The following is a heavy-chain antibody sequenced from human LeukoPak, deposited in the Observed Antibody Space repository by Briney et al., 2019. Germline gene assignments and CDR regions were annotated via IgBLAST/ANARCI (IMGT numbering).Heavy chain of an antibody. Sequence: SETLSLTCAASGYSISSGYFWGWIRQPPGKGLEWIGSIYHSGSTYYNPSLKSRVTISVDTSKNQFSLKVNSVTAADTAEYNCARLTTTSPEDFWGQGTLVTVSS. CDR1: GYSISSGYF. CDR3: ARLTTTSPEDF. V-gene: IGHV4-38-2*01. J-gene: IGHJ4*02. CDR2: IYHSGST. D-gene: IGHD4-11*01.